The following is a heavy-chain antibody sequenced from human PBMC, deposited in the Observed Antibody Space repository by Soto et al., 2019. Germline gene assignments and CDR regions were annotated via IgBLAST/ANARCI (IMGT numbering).Heavy chain of an antibody. J-gene: IGHJ6*02. CDR2: ISAYNGNT. Sequence: ASVKVSCKASGYTFTSYGISWLRQAPGQGLEWMGWISAYNGNTNYAQKLQGRVTMTTDTSTSTAYMELRSLRSDDTAVYYCARVMVGDFWSGYYNYYYYGMDVWGQGTTVTVSS. CDR1: GYTFTSYG. CDR3: ARVMVGDFWSGYYNYYYYGMDV. V-gene: IGHV1-18*01. D-gene: IGHD3-3*01.